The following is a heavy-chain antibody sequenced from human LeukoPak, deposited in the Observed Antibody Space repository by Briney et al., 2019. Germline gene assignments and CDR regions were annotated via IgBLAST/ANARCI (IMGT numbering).Heavy chain of an antibody. J-gene: IGHJ6*03. CDR3: AFSSYYLQGNYYYMDV. D-gene: IGHD1-26*01. CDR2: IIPIFGTA. V-gene: IGHV1-69*06. Sequence: ASVKVSCKASGGTFSSYAISWVRQAPGQGLEWMGGIIPIFGTANYAQKFQGRVTITADKSTSTAYMELSSLRSDDTAVYYCAFSSYYLQGNYYYMDVWGKGTTVTVSS. CDR1: GGTFSSYA.